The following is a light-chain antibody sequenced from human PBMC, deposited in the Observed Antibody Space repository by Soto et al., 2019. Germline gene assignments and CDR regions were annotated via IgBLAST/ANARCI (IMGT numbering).Light chain of an antibody. CDR3: QQYSSVPLT. Sequence: DIQMTQSPSSLSASVGDRVTITCRASQDIRNYLAWYQQKPGTVPNLLIFSASTLQSGDPSRFSGSVSGTDFTLTINNLLPEDAATYYCQQYSSVPLTFGGGTTVAI. V-gene: IGKV1-27*01. CDR2: SAS. CDR1: QDIRNY. J-gene: IGKJ4*01.